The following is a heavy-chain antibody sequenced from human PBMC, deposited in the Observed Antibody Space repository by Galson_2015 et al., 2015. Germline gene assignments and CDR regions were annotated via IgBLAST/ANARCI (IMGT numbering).Heavy chain of an antibody. CDR1: GFTFDDHA. V-gene: IGHV3-9*01. J-gene: IGHJ4*02. Sequence: SLRLSCAASGFTFDDHAMHWVRQAPGKGLEWVSGIDSNGGSLGYADSVKGRFTISRDNARKALYLQMNGLRAGDSAVYYCVAGIGWLPDYWGQGTRVTVSS. CDR3: VAGIGWLPDY. CDR2: IDSNGGSL. D-gene: IGHD6-19*01.